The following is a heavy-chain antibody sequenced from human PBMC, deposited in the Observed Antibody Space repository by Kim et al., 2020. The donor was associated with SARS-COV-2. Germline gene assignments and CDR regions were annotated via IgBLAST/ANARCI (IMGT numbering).Heavy chain of an antibody. V-gene: IGHV1-69*13. Sequence: SVKVSCKASGGTFSSYAISWVRQAPGQGLEWMGGIIPIFGTANYAQKFQGRVTITADESTSTAYMELSSLRSEDTAVYYCAREGIVVVTANHYYYYGMDVWGQGTTVTVSS. CDR3: AREGIVVVTANHYYYYGMDV. CDR2: IIPIFGTA. D-gene: IGHD2-21*02. J-gene: IGHJ6*02. CDR1: GGTFSSYA.